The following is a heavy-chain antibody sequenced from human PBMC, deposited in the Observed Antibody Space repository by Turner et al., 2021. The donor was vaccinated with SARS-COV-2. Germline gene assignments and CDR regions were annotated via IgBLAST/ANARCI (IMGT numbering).Heavy chain of an antibody. D-gene: IGHD4-4*01. CDR1: GGSISSSSYY. V-gene: IGHV4-39*01. CDR2: NYYSGST. CDR3: ATEMTTVTLYYYYGMDV. J-gene: IGHJ6*02. Sequence: QLQLQDSGPGLVKPSETLSLTCTVSGGSISSSSYYWGWILQPPGKGLQWIGSNYYSGSTYYNPSLKSRVTISVDTSKNQFTLKLSSVTAADTAVYYCATEMTTVTLYYYYGMDVWGQGTTVTVSS.